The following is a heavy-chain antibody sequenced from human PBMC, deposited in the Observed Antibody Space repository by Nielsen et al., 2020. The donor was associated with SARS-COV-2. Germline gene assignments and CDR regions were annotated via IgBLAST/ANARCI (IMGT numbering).Heavy chain of an antibody. D-gene: IGHD2-21*02. CDR3: ANGVRVGTPLDV. J-gene: IGHJ6*04. V-gene: IGHV3-30*18. Sequence: GESLKISCAASGFTFSSYGMHWVRQAPGKGLEWVAVISYDGSNKYYADSVKGRFTISRDNSKNTLYLQMNSLRAEDTAVYYCANGVRVGTPLDVWGKGTTVTVSS. CDR2: ISYDGSNK. CDR1: GFTFSSYG.